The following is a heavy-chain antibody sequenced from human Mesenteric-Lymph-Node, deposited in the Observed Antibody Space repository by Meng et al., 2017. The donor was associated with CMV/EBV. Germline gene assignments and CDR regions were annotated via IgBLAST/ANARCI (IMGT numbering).Heavy chain of an antibody. J-gene: IGHJ4*02. CDR2: INAGNGNT. D-gene: IGHD2-2*01. CDR3: ARVLGVVPAAITGYFDY. Sequence: YTFTSYAMHWVRQAPGQRLEWMGWINAGNGNTKYSQKFQGRVTMTTDTSTSTAYMELRSLRSDDTAVYYCARVLGVVPAAITGYFDYWGQGTLVTVSS. V-gene: IGHV1-3*01. CDR1: YTFTSYA.